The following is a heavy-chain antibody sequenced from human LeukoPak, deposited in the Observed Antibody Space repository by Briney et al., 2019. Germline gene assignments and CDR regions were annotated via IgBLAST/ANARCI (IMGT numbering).Heavy chain of an antibody. CDR2: IKSKTDGGTI. Sequence: MSGGSLRLSCAASDFTFSYAWMNWVRQAPGKGLEWVGRIKSKTDGGTIDYAEPVKGRFTISRDDSKNTLYLQMNSLKTEDTAVYYCTTGGSITMVRGAKVLFDYWGQGTLVTVSS. J-gene: IGHJ4*02. CDR1: DFTFSYAW. CDR3: TTGGSITMVRGAKVLFDY. D-gene: IGHD3-10*01. V-gene: IGHV3-15*07.